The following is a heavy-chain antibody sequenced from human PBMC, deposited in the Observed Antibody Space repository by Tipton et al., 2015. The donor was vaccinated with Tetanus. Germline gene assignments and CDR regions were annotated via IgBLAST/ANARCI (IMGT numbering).Heavy chain of an antibody. V-gene: IGHV4-34*10. Sequence: GLVKPSETLSLTCGVSGGSFSGNYWSWIRQTPGKGLEWIGEINHRGGTMYNPSLKSRITFSVDTSKNQFSLNLRSVTAADTAVYYCARANNDFPKKGPFDYWGQGTLVTVSS. CDR2: INHRGGT. CDR1: GGSFSGNY. J-gene: IGHJ4*02. CDR3: ARANNDFPKKGPFDY. D-gene: IGHD3-3*01.